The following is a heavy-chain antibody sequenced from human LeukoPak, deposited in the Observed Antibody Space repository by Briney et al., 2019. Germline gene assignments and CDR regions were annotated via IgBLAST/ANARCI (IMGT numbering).Heavy chain of an antibody. D-gene: IGHD2-21*02. CDR2: IYYSGST. CDR3: ECGGDPYYFDY. J-gene: IGHJ4*02. V-gene: IGHV4-30-4*08. CDR1: GGSISSGDYY. Sequence: SETLSLTCTVSGGSISSGDYYWSWIRQPPGKGLEWIGYIYYSGSTYYNPSLKSRVTISVDTSKNQFSLKLSSVTAADTAVYYCECGGDPYYFDYWGQGTLVTVSS.